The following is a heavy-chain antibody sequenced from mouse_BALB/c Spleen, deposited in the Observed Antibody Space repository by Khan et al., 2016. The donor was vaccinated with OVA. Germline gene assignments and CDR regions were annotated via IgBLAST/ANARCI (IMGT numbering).Heavy chain of an antibody. J-gene: IGHJ2*01. CDR3: ARMARK. CDR1: APTIKDTY. Sequence: VQLQQSGAELVKSGATVKLSCTASAPTIKDTYMPGLNRWPNQGLEWIGRIDXPNGNTKYDPKFQGKATITADTSSNTAYLQLSSLTSEDTAVYYCARMARKWGQGTTLTVSS. V-gene: IGHV14-3*02. CDR2: IDXPNGNT.